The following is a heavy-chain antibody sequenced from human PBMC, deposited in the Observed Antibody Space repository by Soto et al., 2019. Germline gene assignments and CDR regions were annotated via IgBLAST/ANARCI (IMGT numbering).Heavy chain of an antibody. J-gene: IGHJ4*02. CDR2: ISVSGGST. CDR1: GFTFSDYA. CDR3: VKDPYCRSSSCYAGNFVY. Sequence: GGSLRLSCAASGFTFSDYAMSWVRQAPGKGLEWVSFISVSGGSTYYADSVKGRFTISRDNSENTLSLQMNSLRAEDSAVYYCVKDPYCRSSSCYAGNFVYWGQGT. D-gene: IGHD2-2*01. V-gene: IGHV3-23*01.